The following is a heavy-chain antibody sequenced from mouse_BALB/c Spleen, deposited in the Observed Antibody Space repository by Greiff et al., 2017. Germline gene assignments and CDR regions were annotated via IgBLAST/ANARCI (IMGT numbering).Heavy chain of an antibody. Sequence: VHLVESGAELAKPGASVKMSCKASGYTFTSYWMHWVKQRPGQGLEWIGYINPSTGYTEYNQKFKDKATLTADKSSSTAYMQLSSLTSEDSAVYYCARDYSYFDYWGQGTTLTVSS. V-gene: IGHV1-7*01. CDR2: INPSTGYT. CDR3: ARDYSYFDY. J-gene: IGHJ2*01. CDR1: GYTFTSYW. D-gene: IGHD1-1*01.